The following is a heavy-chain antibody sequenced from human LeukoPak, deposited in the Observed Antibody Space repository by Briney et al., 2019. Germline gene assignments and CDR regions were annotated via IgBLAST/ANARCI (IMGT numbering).Heavy chain of an antibody. J-gene: IGHJ4*02. CDR3: ASIGYSSGWYGDFDY. Sequence: GGSLRLSCAASGFTFSSYAMHWVRQAPGKGLEWVAVISFDGSDEYYPDSVKGRFTISRDNSKNTLYLQMNNLRPEDTAVYYCASIGYSSGWYGDFDYWGQRTLVTVSS. CDR1: GFTFSSYA. V-gene: IGHV3-30-3*01. D-gene: IGHD6-19*01. CDR2: ISFDGSDE.